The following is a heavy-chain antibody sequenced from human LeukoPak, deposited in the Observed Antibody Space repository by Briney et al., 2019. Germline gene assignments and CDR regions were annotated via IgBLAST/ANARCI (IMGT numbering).Heavy chain of an antibody. CDR3: ARSFYYYYYMDV. CDR1: GGSISSYY. J-gene: IGHJ6*03. CDR2: IYYSGST. V-gene: IGHV4-59*01. Sequence: SETLSLTCTVSGGSISSYYWSWIRQPPGRGLEWIGYIYYSGSTNYNPSLKSRVTISVDTSKNQFSLKLSSVTAADTAVYYCARSFYYYYYMDVWGKGTTVTVSS.